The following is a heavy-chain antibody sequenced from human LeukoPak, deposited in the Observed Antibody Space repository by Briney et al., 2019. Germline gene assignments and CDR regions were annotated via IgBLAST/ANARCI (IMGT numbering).Heavy chain of an antibody. D-gene: IGHD2-15*01. CDR2: IYYSGTT. V-gene: IGHV4-59*01. CDR1: GGSISSYY. Sequence: SVTLSLTCTVSGGSISSYYWSWIRQPPGKGLEWIGYIYYSGTTNYNPSLKSRVTISVDTSKNQFSLKLSSVTAADTAVYYCARDGCSGGSCYYFDYWGQGTLVTVSS. CDR3: ARDGCSGGSCYYFDY. J-gene: IGHJ4*02.